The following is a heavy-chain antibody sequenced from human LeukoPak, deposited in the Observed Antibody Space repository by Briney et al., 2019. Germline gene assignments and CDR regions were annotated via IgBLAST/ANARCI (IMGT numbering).Heavy chain of an antibody. V-gene: IGHV4-4*07. CDR2: IYTSGST. Sequence: SETLSLTCTVSGGSISSYYWSWIRQPAGKGLEWIGHIYTSGSTNYNPPLKSRVTMSVDTSKNQFSLKLSSVTAADTAVYYCAREGGIAVAGTHNWFDPWGQGTLVTVSS. CDR1: GGSISSYY. CDR3: AREGGIAVAGTHNWFDP. J-gene: IGHJ5*02. D-gene: IGHD6-19*01.